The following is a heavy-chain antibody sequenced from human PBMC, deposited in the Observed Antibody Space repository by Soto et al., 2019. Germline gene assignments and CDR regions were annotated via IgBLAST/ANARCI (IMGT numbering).Heavy chain of an antibody. Sequence: EVQLVESGGGLVQPGGSLKLSCAASGFTFSGSAMHWVRQASGKGLEWVGRIRSKANSYATAYAASVKGRFTISRDDSKNTAYLQMNSLKTEDTAVYYCTSIRYFDWLSSRGDAFDIWGQGTMVTVSS. J-gene: IGHJ3*02. CDR3: TSIRYFDWLSSRGDAFDI. CDR2: IRSKANSYAT. D-gene: IGHD3-9*01. V-gene: IGHV3-73*02. CDR1: GFTFSGSA.